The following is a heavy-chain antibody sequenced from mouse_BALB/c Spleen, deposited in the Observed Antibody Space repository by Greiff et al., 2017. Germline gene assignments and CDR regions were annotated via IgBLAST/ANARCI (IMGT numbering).Heavy chain of an antibody. CDR2: IYPYNGGT. D-gene: IGHD1-1*01. Sequence: EVQLQESGPELVKPGASVKISCKASGYTFTDYNMHWVKQSHGKSLEWIGYIYPYNGGTGYNQKFKSKATLTVDNSSSTAYMELRSLTSEDSAVYYCARWRSIYYYGSSFAMDYWGQGTSVTVSS. J-gene: IGHJ4*01. CDR1: GYTFTDYN. V-gene: IGHV1S29*02. CDR3: ARWRSIYYYGSSFAMDY.